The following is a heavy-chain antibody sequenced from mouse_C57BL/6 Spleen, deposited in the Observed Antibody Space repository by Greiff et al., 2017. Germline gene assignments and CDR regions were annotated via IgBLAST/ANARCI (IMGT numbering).Heavy chain of an antibody. V-gene: IGHV7-3*01. CDR2: IRNKANGYTT. J-gene: IGHJ4*01. D-gene: IGHD1-1*01. Sequence: DVKLVESGGGLVQPGGSLSLSCAASGFTFTDYYMSWVRQPPGKALEWLGFIRNKANGYTTEYSASVKGRFTISRDNSQSILYLQMNALRAEDSATYYCARYYYGNAMDYWGQGTSVTVSS. CDR1: GFTFTDYY. CDR3: ARYYYGNAMDY.